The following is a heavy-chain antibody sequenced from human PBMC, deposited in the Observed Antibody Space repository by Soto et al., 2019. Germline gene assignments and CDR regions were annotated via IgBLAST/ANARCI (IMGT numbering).Heavy chain of an antibody. CDR1: GASISSGLYY. J-gene: IGHJ4*02. CDR3: ATVLMGTSPYYFDA. D-gene: IGHD2-8*01. CDR2: IYYSGTT. Sequence: PSETLSLTCTVSGASISSGLYYWSWIRQHPGKGLEWIGYIYYSGTTYHNPSLKSRVTVSMDTSKNQFSLELSSVTAADTAVYYCATVLMGTSPYYFDAWGQGTLVTVYS. V-gene: IGHV4-31*03.